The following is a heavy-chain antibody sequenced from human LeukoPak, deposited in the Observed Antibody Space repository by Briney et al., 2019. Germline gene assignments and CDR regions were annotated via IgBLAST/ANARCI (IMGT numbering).Heavy chain of an antibody. D-gene: IGHD2-15*01. CDR3: ARGSALLALSFDY. CDR1: GGTFSSYA. V-gene: IGHV1-69*01. Sequence: SVKVSCKASGGTFSSYAISWVRQAPGQGLEWMGGIIPILGTANYAQKFQGRVTITADESTSTAYMELSSLRSEDTAAYYCARGSALLALSFDYWGQGTLVTVSS. CDR2: IIPILGTA. J-gene: IGHJ4*02.